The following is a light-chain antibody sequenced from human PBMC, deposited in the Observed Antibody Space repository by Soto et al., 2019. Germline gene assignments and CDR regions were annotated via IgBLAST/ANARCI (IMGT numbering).Light chain of an antibody. J-gene: IGKJ1*01. CDR2: AAS. Sequence: DIQMTQSPSSLSASIGDRVTISCRASQGISNDLAWYQQKPGKVPYLLIYAASTSHSGVPSRFRGSGSGTDFTLTISSLQPEDVATYSCQSYNSAPRTFGQGTKVDIK. V-gene: IGKV1-27*01. CDR1: QGISND. CDR3: QSYNSAPRT.